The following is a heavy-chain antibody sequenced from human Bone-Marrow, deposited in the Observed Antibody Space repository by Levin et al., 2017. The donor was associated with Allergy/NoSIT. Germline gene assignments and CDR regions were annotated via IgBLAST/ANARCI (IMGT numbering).Heavy chain of an antibody. J-gene: IGHJ4*02. CDR2: IHANGKT. CDR1: GFAVSWNY. Sequence: QAGGSLRLSCEVSGFAVSWNYMTWVRQAPGKGLEWVSTIHANGKTYYAGSVKGRFTISRDSSKNTLYLQMNSLRVEDTAVYFCDYGDHYTPPIWGQGSLVTVSA. CDR3: DYGDHYTPPI. V-gene: IGHV3-53*01. D-gene: IGHD4/OR15-4a*01.